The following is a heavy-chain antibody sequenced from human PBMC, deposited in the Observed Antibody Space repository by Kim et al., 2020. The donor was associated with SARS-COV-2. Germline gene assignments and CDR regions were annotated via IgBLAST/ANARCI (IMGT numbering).Heavy chain of an antibody. CDR3: AKDRGYYGSGSYYFDY. D-gene: IGHD3-10*01. V-gene: IGHV3-33*06. J-gene: IGHJ4*02. Sequence: SVKGRFTISRDNSKNTLYLQMNSLRAEDTAVYYCAKDRGYYGSGSYYFDYWGQGTLVTVSS.